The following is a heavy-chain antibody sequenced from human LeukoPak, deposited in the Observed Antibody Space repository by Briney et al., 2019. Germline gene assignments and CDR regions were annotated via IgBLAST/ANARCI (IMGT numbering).Heavy chain of an antibody. CDR2: LKQDGSEK. V-gene: IGHV3-7*02. D-gene: IGHD2-15*01. CDR1: GFTFSSYE. Sequence: PGGSLRLSCAASGFTFSSYEMNWVRQAPGKGLEWVANLKQDGSEKYYVDSVKGRFTISRDNAKNSLFLQMNSLRAEDTAVYYCATNSGRDFWGQGTLVTVSS. J-gene: IGHJ4*02. CDR3: ATNSGRDF.